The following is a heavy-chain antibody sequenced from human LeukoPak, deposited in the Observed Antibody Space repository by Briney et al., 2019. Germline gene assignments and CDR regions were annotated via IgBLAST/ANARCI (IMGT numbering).Heavy chain of an antibody. D-gene: IGHD6-13*01. J-gene: IGHJ4*02. CDR2: MNPNSGNT. CDR1: GYTFTGYY. Sequence: ASVKVSCKASGYTFTGYYVHWVRQATGQGLEWMGWMNPNSGNTGYAQKLQGRVTMTTDTSTSTAYMELRSLRSDDTAVYYCARLRSSIAAAIDYWGQGTLVTVSS. CDR3: ARLRSSIAAAIDY. V-gene: IGHV1-8*02.